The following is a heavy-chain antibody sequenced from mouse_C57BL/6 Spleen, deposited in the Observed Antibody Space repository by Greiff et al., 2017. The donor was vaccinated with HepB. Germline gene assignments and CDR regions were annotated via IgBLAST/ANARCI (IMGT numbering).Heavy chain of an antibody. Sequence: QVQLQQPGAELVRPGPSVKLSCKASGYTFTSYWMHWVKQRPGQGLEWIGVIDPSDSYTNYNQKFKGKATLTVDTSSSTAYMQLSSLTSEDSAVYYCASTTVVAHYYAMDYWGQGTSVTVSS. J-gene: IGHJ4*01. V-gene: IGHV1-59*01. CDR2: IDPSDSYT. D-gene: IGHD1-1*01. CDR1: GYTFTSYW. CDR3: ASTTVVAHYYAMDY.